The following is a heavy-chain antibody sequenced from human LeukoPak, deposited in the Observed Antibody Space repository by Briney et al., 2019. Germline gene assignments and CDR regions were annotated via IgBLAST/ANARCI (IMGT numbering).Heavy chain of an antibody. CDR1: GFTFSSYA. V-gene: IGHV3-23*01. J-gene: IGHJ4*02. CDR3: AKDRGGTYYDFWSGYSDY. Sequence: GGSLRLSCAASGFTFSSYAMSWVRQAPGKGLEWVSAISGSGGSTYYADSVKGRFTISRDNSKNTLYLQMNSLRAEDTAVYYCAKDRGGTYYDFWSGYSDYWGQGTLVTVSS. D-gene: IGHD3-3*01. CDR2: ISGSGGST.